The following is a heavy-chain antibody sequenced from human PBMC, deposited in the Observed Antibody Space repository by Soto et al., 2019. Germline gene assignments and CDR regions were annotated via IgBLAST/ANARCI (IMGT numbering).Heavy chain of an antibody. V-gene: IGHV1-3*01. Sequence: HVELVQSGADVKKPGASVTISCKASGYTFTDYALHWVRQTPGQRLEWMGWMNAGVGNTLYSQKFQGRITITRDTSASTAYMELNSLKSEDTAIYYCARDTGYTFGSLNYWGPGTLVTVSS. J-gene: IGHJ4*02. D-gene: IGHD5-18*01. CDR1: GYTFTDYA. CDR3: ARDTGYTFGSLNY. CDR2: MNAGVGNT.